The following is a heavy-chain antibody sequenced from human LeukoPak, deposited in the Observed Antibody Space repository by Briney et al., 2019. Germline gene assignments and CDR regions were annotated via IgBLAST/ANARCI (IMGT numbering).Heavy chain of an antibody. J-gene: IGHJ3*02. CDR2: INPNSGGT. CDR1: GYTLTAYY. V-gene: IGHV1-2*06. Sequence: ASTKVSCKASGYTLTAYYLHWVRQAPGQGLEWMGRINPNSGGTTYAQKFQGRVTMTRDTSIGTAYMELSSLRSDDTAVYYCARPHYESSGLYVDAFDIWGQGTMVTVSS. D-gene: IGHD3-22*01. CDR3: ARPHYESSGLYVDAFDI.